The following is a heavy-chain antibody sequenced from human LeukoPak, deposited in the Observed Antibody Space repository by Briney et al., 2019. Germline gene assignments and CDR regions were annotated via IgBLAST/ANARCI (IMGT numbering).Heavy chain of an antibody. Sequence: VASVKVSCKASGYTFTSYDINWVRQATGQGLEWMGWMNPNSGNTGYAQKFQGRVTMTRNTSISTAYMELSSLRSEDTAVYYCVRGIAAAGTTIWFDPWGQGTLVTVSS. CDR3: VRGIAAAGTTIWFDP. CDR2: MNPNSGNT. D-gene: IGHD6-13*01. V-gene: IGHV1-8*01. CDR1: GYTFTSYD. J-gene: IGHJ5*02.